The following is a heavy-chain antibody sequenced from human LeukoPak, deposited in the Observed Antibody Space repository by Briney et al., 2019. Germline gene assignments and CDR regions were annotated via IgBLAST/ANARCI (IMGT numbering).Heavy chain of an antibody. D-gene: IGHD2-21*02. CDR3: ARGCGRAHCPYFFVY. Sequence: GGSLRLSCAASGFTFSTYWMSWVRQAPGKGLEWVATIRQDGIETHYVDSVEGRFIISRDNSKNSLYLQMSSLRAEDTAVYYCARGCGRAHCPYFFVYWGQGTLVPVSS. CDR2: IRQDGIET. J-gene: IGHJ4*02. CDR1: GFTFSTYW. V-gene: IGHV3-7*01.